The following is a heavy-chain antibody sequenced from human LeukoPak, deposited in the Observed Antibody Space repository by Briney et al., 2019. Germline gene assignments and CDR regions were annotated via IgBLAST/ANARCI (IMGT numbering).Heavy chain of an antibody. D-gene: IGHD7-27*01. CDR3: ARFSPRAMGNYLDF. CDR1: GGSISSGSYS. J-gene: IGHJ4*02. CDR2: IFPRGST. V-gene: IGHV4-30-2*01. Sequence: PSQTLSLTCAVSGGSISSGSYSWSWIRQPPGKGLEWIGYIFPRGSTYYNPSLKSRVILSLDKSANQFSLNLSSVTAADTAVYYCARFSPRAMGNYLDFWGQGTLVTVSS.